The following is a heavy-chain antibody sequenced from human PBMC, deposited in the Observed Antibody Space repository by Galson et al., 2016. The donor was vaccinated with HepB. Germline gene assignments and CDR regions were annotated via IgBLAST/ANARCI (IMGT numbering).Heavy chain of an antibody. Sequence: SLRLSCAASGFTFSSFDMSWVRQAPGKGLEWVSAISGNGDTTYYADSVKGRFTISRDNSKNTLFLQMNSLRAEDTAVYYCAKDLGSGTTPSPDYCGQGTLVTVSS. J-gene: IGHJ4*02. CDR1: GFTFSSFD. CDR2: ISGNGDTT. CDR3: AKDLGSGTTPSPDY. D-gene: IGHD1-7*01. V-gene: IGHV3-23*01.